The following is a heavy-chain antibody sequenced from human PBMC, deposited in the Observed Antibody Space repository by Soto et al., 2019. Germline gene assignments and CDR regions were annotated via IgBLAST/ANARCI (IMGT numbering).Heavy chain of an antibody. J-gene: IGHJ4*02. Sequence: QVQLVESGGGVVQPGRSLRLSCAASGFTFSSYGMHWVRQAPGKGLEWVAVISYDGSNKYYADSVKGRFTISRDNSKNTLYVQMNSLRAEDTAVYYCAKDRYYYDRSWGQGTLVTVSS. V-gene: IGHV3-30*18. CDR2: ISYDGSNK. CDR3: AKDRYYYDRS. D-gene: IGHD3-22*01. CDR1: GFTFSSYG.